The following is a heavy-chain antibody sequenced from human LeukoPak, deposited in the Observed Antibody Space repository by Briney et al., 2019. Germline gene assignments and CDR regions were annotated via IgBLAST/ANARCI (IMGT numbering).Heavy chain of an antibody. V-gene: IGHV1-46*01. Sequence: SVNVSRKVSGYTFTSHYMHWVRQAPGQGLEGMGIINPSDGSTSYAQKLQGRVTMPRDMSTRTVYTAASSVRSVHATVCYCAREYISPAVYHYCYYWGEGNLGSVSP. D-gene: IGHD6-13*01. CDR1: GYTFTSHY. CDR3: AREYISPAVYHYCYY. CDR2: INPSDGST. J-gene: IGHJ4*02.